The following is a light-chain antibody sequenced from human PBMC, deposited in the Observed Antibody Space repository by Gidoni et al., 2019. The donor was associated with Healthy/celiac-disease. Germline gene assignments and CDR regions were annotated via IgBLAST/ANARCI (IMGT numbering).Light chain of an antibody. CDR2: DAS. V-gene: IGKV1-13*02. J-gene: IGKJ5*01. Sequence: AIQLTQSPSSLSASVGDRVTITCRASQGISSALAWYQQKQGKAPKLLIYDASSLESGVPSRFSGSGSGTDFTLTISSLQPEDFATYYCQQFNSYPPSAFGQGTRLEIK. CDR1: QGISSA. CDR3: QQFNSYPPSA.